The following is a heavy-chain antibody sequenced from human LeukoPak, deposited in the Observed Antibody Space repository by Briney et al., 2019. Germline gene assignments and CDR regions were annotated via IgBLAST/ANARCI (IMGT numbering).Heavy chain of an antibody. CDR1: GGTFSSYA. D-gene: IGHD6-19*01. Sequence: ASVKVSCKASGGTFSSYAISWVRQAPGQGLEWMGWINPNSGGTNYAQKFQGRVTMTRDTSISTAYMELSRLRSDDTAVYYCARDGVAVAATQDYWGQGTLVTVSS. J-gene: IGHJ4*02. CDR2: INPNSGGT. V-gene: IGHV1-2*02. CDR3: ARDGVAVAATQDY.